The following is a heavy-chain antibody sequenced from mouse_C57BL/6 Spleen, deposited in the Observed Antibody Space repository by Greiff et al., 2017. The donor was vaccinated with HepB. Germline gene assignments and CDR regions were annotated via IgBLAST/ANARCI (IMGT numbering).Heavy chain of an antibody. J-gene: IGHJ1*03. CDR3: ARRDYDEGWYFDV. D-gene: IGHD2-4*01. V-gene: IGHV1-64*01. Sequence: QVQLQQPGAELVKPGASVKLSCKASGYTFTSYWMHWVKQRPGQGLEWIGMIHPNSGSTNYNEKFKDKATLTADKSSSTAYMQLSSLTYEDSAVYYCARRDYDEGWYFDVWGTGTTVTVSS. CDR2: IHPNSGST. CDR1: GYTFTSYW.